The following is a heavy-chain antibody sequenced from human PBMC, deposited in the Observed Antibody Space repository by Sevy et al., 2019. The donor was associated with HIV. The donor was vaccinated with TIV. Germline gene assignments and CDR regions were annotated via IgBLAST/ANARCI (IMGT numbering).Heavy chain of an antibody. V-gene: IGHV3-49*03. CDR3: TRDRDYYDSSGYPYGMDV. CDR1: GFTFGDYA. Sequence: GGSLRLSCTASGFTFGDYAMSWFRQAPGKGLEWVGFIRSKAYRGTTEYAASVKGRFTISRDDSKSIAYLQMNSLKTEDTAVYYCTRDRDYYDSSGYPYGMDVWGQGTTVTVSS. J-gene: IGHJ6*02. D-gene: IGHD3-22*01. CDR2: IRSKAYRGTT.